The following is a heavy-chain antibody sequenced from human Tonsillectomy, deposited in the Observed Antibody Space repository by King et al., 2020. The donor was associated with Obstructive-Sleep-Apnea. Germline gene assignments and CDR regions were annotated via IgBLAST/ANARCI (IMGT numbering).Heavy chain of an antibody. CDR1: GFTVSSNY. Sequence: VQLVESGGGSVQPGGSLRLSCAASGFTVSSNYMSWVRQAPGKGLEWVSVIYSGGSTYYADSVKGRFTISRDISNNTLYLQMNSLRAEDTAVYFCARAPFIWTDHEQSWYFDLWGRGTLVTVSS. D-gene: IGHD3/OR15-3a*01. V-gene: IGHV3-66*01. J-gene: IGHJ2*01. CDR3: ARAPFIWTDHEQSWYFDL. CDR2: IYSGGST.